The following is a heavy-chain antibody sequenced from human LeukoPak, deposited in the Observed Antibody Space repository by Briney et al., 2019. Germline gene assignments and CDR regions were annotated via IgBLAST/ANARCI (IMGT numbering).Heavy chain of an antibody. D-gene: IGHD1-7*01. CDR3: ARVELELRVPLLGYYYYYMDV. V-gene: IGHV4-59*01. J-gene: IGHJ6*03. CDR2: IYYSGST. Sequence: PSETLSLTCTVSGGSISSYYWSWIRQPPGKGLEWIGYIYYSGSTNYNPSLKSRVTISVDTSKNQFSLKLSSVTAADTAVYYCARVELELRVPLLGYYYYYMDVWGKGTTVTVSS. CDR1: GGSISSYY.